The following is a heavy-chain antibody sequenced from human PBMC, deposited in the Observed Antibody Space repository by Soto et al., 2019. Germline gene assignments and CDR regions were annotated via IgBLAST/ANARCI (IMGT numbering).Heavy chain of an antibody. Sequence: EEQLVESGGGLVQPGRSLRLSCAASGFTFDDYAMHWVRQAPGKGLEWVSGINWNSGNIGYADSVQGRFTISRDNATTSLYLQMNSLSAEDTALYYCAKDRGTGSYAANYYYYGMDVWGEGTTVTVSS. CDR2: INWNSGNI. D-gene: IGHD3-10*01. CDR3: AKDRGTGSYAANYYYYGMDV. J-gene: IGHJ6*04. CDR1: GFTFDDYA. V-gene: IGHV3-9*01.